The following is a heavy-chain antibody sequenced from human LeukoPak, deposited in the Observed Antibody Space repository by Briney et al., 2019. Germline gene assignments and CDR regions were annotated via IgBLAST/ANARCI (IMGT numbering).Heavy chain of an antibody. V-gene: IGHV3-30*18. D-gene: IGHD5-18*01. J-gene: IGHJ4*02. CDR3: AKDRGYSYGYFDY. CDR1: GFTFSGYG. CDR2: ISYDGSNK. Sequence: PGGSLRLSCAASGFTFSGYGMHWVRQAPGKGLEWVAVISYDGSNKYYADSVKGRFTISRDNSKNTLYLQMNSLRAEDTAVYYCAKDRGYSYGYFDYWGQGTLVTVSS.